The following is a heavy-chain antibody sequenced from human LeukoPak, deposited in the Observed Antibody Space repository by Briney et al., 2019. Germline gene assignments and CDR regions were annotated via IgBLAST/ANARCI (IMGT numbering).Heavy chain of an antibody. Sequence: SVKVSCKASGDTFSSYAISWVRQAPGQGLEWMGGIIPIFGTANYAQKFQGRVTITADESTSTAYMELSSLRSEDTAVYYCARGGVPAAILFDYWGQGTLVTVSS. J-gene: IGHJ4*02. V-gene: IGHV1-69*01. CDR1: GDTFSSYA. D-gene: IGHD2-2*01. CDR3: ARGGVPAAILFDY. CDR2: IIPIFGTA.